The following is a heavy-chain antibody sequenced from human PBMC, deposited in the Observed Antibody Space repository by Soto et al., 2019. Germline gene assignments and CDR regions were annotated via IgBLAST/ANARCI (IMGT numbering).Heavy chain of an antibody. J-gene: IGHJ5*02. CDR3: APRSGPYGPSDWFDA. CDR1: GFAFRNYA. V-gene: IGHV3-23*01. D-gene: IGHD3-10*01. CDR2: IGGSGSST. Sequence: GGSLRLSCAASGFAFRNYAMTWVRQAPGKGLEWVSAIGGSGSSTYYADFVMGRFTLSRDNSKNTLYLQMNSLRAEDTAVYYCAPRSGPYGPSDWFDARGQGTLVTVSS.